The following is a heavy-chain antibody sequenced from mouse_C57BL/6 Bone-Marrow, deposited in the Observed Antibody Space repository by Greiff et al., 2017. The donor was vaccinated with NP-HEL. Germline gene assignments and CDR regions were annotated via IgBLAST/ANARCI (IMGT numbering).Heavy chain of an antibody. CDR2: IWWDDDK. D-gene: IGHD1-1*01. CDR1: GFSLSTFGMG. Sequence: QVPLKVSGPGILQPSPTLSLTCSFSGFSLSTFGMGVGWIRQPSGKGLEWLAHIWWDDDKYYTPAMNSRLSISKATSKNQGFLKIANVDTAETATYYYARSGITTVVAPYWYFDVWGTGTTVTVSS. CDR3: ARSGITTVVAPYWYFDV. V-gene: IGHV8-8*01. J-gene: IGHJ1*03.